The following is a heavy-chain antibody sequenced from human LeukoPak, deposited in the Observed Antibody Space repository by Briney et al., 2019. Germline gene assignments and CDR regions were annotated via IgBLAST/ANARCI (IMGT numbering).Heavy chain of an antibody. Sequence: PGGSLRLSCASSGFTFSSYAMSWVRQAPGKGLEWVSVIRGSGGSTYYADSVKGRFTISRDNSKNTLYLQMNSLRAEDTAVYYCAKDGTNGGSYFDYWGQGTLVTVSS. V-gene: IGHV3-23*01. J-gene: IGHJ4*02. D-gene: IGHD2-8*01. CDR3: AKDGTNGGSYFDY. CDR2: IRGSGGST. CDR1: GFTFSSYA.